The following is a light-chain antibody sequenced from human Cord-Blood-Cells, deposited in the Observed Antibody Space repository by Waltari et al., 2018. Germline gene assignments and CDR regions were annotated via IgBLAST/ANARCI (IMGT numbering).Light chain of an antibody. CDR3: QQSYSTPLFT. Sequence: DIQMTQSPSSLSASVGDRVTITCRASQSISSSSNWYQQKPGKAPKLLIYAASSLQSGVPSRFSGRGSGTDFTLTISSLQPEDFATYYCQQSYSTPLFTFGPGTKVDIK. CDR1: QSISSS. CDR2: AAS. J-gene: IGKJ3*01. V-gene: IGKV1-39*01.